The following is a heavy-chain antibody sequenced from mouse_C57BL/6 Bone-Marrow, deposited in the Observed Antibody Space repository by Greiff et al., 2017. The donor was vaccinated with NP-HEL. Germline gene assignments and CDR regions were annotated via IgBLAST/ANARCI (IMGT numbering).Heavy chain of an antibody. CDR3: ARIYYDYEDYYAMDY. J-gene: IGHJ4*01. D-gene: IGHD2-4*01. CDR1: GFTFSSYA. Sequence: EVMLVESGGGLVKPGGSLKLSCAASGFTFSSYAMSWVRQTPEKRLEWVATISDGGSYTYYPDNVKGRFTISRDNAKNNLYLQMSHLKSEDTAMYYCARIYYDYEDYYAMDYWGQGTSVTVSS. V-gene: IGHV5-4*03. CDR2: ISDGGSYT.